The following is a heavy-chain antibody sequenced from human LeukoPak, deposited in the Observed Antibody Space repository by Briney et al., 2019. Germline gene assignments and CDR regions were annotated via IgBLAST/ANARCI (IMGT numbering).Heavy chain of an antibody. CDR2: ISSSGSTL. J-gene: IGHJ4*02. CDR1: GFTFSSYE. CDR3: VRDMYKSGWFLGRDYFDY. V-gene: IGHV3-48*03. D-gene: IGHD6-19*01. Sequence: PGGSLRLSCTPSGFTFSSYEMNWVRQAPGKGLEWVSYISSSGSTLYYADSVQGRFAISRDNAKNSLYLQMNSLRAEDTAVYYCVRDMYKSGWFLGRDYFDYWGQGTLVTVSS.